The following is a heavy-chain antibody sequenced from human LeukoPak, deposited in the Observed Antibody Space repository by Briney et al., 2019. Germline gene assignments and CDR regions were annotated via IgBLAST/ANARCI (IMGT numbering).Heavy chain of an antibody. Sequence: ASVKVSCKASGYTFTSYDINWVRQATGQGLEWMGWMNPNSGSTGYAQKFQGRVTMTRNTSISTAYMELSSLRSEDTAVYHCARGIGSTTVTTLEYYFDYWGQGTLVTVSS. CDR3: ARGIGSTTVTTLEYYFDY. CDR2: MNPNSGST. V-gene: IGHV1-8*01. J-gene: IGHJ4*02. CDR1: GYTFTSYD. D-gene: IGHD4-17*01.